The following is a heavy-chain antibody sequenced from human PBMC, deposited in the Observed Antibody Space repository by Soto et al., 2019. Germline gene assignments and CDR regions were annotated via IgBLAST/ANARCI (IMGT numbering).Heavy chain of an antibody. V-gene: IGHV4-59*08. CDR2: IYYSGST. CDR3: ARHNYGSGSTYFDY. D-gene: IGHD3-10*01. J-gene: IGHJ4*02. CDR1: GGSISSYY. Sequence: QVQLQESGPGLVKPSETLSLACTVSGGSISSYYWSWIRQPPGKGLEWIGYIYYSGSTNYNPSLQSRVTISLDTSKNQFSMKLSSVTAADTAVYYCARHNYGSGSTYFDYWGQGTLVTVSS.